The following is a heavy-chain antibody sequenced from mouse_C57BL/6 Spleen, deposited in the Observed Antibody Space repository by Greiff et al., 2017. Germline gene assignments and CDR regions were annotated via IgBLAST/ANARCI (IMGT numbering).Heavy chain of an antibody. D-gene: IGHD1-1*01. CDR1: GYTFTSYW. J-gene: IGHJ1*03. CDR3: ARPIYYYGSSYVDWYFDV. CDR2: IHPNSGST. Sequence: QVQLKQPGAELVKPGASVKLSCKASGYTFTSYWMHWVKQRPGQGLEWIGMIHPNSGSTNYNEKFKSKATLTVDKSSSTAYMQLSSLTSEDSAVYYCARPIYYYGSSYVDWYFDVWGTGTTVTVSS. V-gene: IGHV1-64*01.